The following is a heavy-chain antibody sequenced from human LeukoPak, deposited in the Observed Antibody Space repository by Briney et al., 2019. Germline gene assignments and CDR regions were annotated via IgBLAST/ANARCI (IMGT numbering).Heavy chain of an antibody. CDR2: ISVSATNT. CDR1: GFTFSSFD. Sequence: PGGSLRLSCAASGFTFSSFDMTWVRQAPGKGLEWVSTISVSATNTYYADPVKGRFTISRDNSKNTLYLQMNSLRADDTAVYYCATITSMRVVLISWGQGTLVTVSS. CDR3: ATITSMRVVLIS. J-gene: IGHJ1*01. V-gene: IGHV3-23*01. D-gene: IGHD3-22*01.